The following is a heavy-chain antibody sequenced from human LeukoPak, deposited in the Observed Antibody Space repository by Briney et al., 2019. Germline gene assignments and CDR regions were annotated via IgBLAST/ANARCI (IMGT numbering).Heavy chain of an antibody. CDR2: LYAGDSTI. V-gene: IGHV5-51*04. Sequence: GESLKISCKGIGYSFTSYWIGWVRQMPGKGMEWMGVLYAGDSTIRYNPSFRGQVTISVDKPIRTAYLQWVSLKASDTAMYYCACRDLTSTWSYPWGQGTLVTVSS. J-gene: IGHJ5*02. CDR3: ACRDLTSTWSYP. CDR1: GYSFTSYW. D-gene: IGHD2-2*01.